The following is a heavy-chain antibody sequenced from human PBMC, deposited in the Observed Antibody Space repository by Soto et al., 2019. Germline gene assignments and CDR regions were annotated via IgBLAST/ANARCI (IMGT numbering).Heavy chain of an antibody. CDR3: ARDLGIAVAPRGAFDI. J-gene: IGHJ3*02. CDR2: IYYSGTT. Sequence: WTWLRQHPGKGLEWIGHIYYSGTTYYNPSLKSRVTISLDTSKNQFSLNLNSVTAADTAVYYCARDLGIAVAPRGAFDIWGQGTMVTVSS. V-gene: IGHV4-31*02. D-gene: IGHD6-19*01.